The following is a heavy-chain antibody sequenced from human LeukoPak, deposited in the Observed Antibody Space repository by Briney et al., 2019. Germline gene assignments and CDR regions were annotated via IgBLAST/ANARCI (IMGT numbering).Heavy chain of an antibody. CDR1: GDAISTYY. V-gene: IGHV4-4*08. CDR3: ARDKAHSYGYYFDP. D-gene: IGHD3-10*01. Sequence: SETLSLTCTASGDAISTYYWNWIRQTPGKGLEWVGHIASGTTDYNPSLKSRAIISVDTSKNQISLRLTSVTAADTAVYYCARDKAHSYGYYFDPWGPGTQVLVSS. CDR2: IASGTT. J-gene: IGHJ4*02.